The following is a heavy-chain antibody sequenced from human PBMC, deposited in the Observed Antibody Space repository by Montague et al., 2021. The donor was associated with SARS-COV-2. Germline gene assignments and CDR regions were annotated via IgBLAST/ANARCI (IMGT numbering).Heavy chain of an antibody. CDR2: ISSSGGGSTK. D-gene: IGHD2-21*01. V-gene: IGHV3-48*03. Sequence: SLRLSCAASGFIFSSCEVNWVRQAPGKGLEWISYISSSGGGSTKHYTDSVKGRFTISRDNAKNSLYLQMNSLRVEDTAIYYCARDRDWDDWCGMDVWGQGTTVTVSS. J-gene: IGHJ6*02. CDR1: GFIFSSCE. CDR3: ARDRDWDDWCGMDV.